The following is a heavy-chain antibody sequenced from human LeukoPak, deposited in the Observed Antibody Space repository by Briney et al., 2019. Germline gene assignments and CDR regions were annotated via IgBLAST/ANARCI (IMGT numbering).Heavy chain of an antibody. CDR2: FDPEDGET. J-gene: IGHJ4*02. CDR3: ATGLVGVMIERY. Sequence: ASVKVSCKVSGYTLTELSMHWVRRAPGKGREWMGGFDPEDGETIYAQKFQGRVTMTEDTSTDTAYMELSSLRSEDTAVYYCATGLVGVMIERYWGQGTLVTVSS. CDR1: GYTLTELS. D-gene: IGHD3-22*01. V-gene: IGHV1-24*01.